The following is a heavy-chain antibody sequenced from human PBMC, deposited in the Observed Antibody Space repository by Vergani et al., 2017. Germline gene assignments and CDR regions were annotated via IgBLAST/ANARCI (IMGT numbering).Heavy chain of an antibody. D-gene: IGHD2-2*01. CDR1: GYTFTSYA. Sequence: QVQLVQSGAEVKKPGASVKVSCKASGYTFTSYAMHWVRQAPGQRLEWMGWINAGNGNTKYSQKFQGRVTITRDTSASTAYMELSSLRSEDTAVYYCARDIVVVPADSKFDPWGQGTLVTVSS. CDR3: ARDIVVVPADSKFDP. V-gene: IGHV1-3*01. CDR2: INAGNGNT. J-gene: IGHJ5*02.